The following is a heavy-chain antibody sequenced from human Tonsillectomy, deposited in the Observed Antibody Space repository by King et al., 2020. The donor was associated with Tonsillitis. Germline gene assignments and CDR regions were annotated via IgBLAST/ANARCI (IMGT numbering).Heavy chain of an antibody. CDR3: ARGGGWNSYYYMDV. J-gene: IGHJ6*03. CDR1: GGSFSGYY. Sequence: VQLQQWGAGLLKPSETLSLTCAVYGGSFSGYYWSWIRQPPGKGLEWIGEINHSGSTNYNPSLKSRVTTSVDTSKNQFSLKLSSVTAADTALYYCARGGGWNSYYYMDVWGTGTTVTVSS. D-gene: IGHD1-7*01. V-gene: IGHV4-34*01. CDR2: INHSGST.